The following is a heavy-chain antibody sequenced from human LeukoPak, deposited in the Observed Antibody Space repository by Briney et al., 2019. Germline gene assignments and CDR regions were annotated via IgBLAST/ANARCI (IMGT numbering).Heavy chain of an antibody. Sequence: GGSLRLSCAASGFTVSSNYMSWVRQAPGKGLEWVSVIYSGGSTYYAGSVKGRFTIPRDNSKNTLYLQMNSLRAEDTAVYYCARVWGSYSSGWRPYGMDVWGQGTTVTVSS. CDR3: ARVWGSYSSGWRPYGMDV. CDR2: IYSGGST. D-gene: IGHD6-19*01. J-gene: IGHJ6*02. CDR1: GFTVSSNY. V-gene: IGHV3-53*01.